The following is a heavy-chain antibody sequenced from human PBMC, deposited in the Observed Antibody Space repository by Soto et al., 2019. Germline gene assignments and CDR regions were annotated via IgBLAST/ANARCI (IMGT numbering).Heavy chain of an antibody. J-gene: IGHJ4*02. V-gene: IGHV1-58*01. CDR2: IVVGNGNT. CDR3: AAAVSLGIWVFDY. D-gene: IGHD3-16*01. CDR1: GFTFSRSA. Sequence: SVKVSCKASGFTFSRSAVQWVRQARGQRLEWIGWIVVGNGNTNYAQKFQERVTITRDMSTSTAYMELSSLRSEDTAVYYCAAAVSLGIWVFDYWGQGSLVTVSS.